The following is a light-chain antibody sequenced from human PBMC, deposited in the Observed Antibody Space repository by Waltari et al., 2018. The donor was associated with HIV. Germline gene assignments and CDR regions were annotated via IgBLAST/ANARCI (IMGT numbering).Light chain of an antibody. Sequence: QSVLTQPPSASGTPGQRVTISCSGSSYNIGSDTVNWYPQLPGTAPKLLIHSDNQRRSGGPDRFSGAKSGTSASLAISGLQSEDEADYYWSARDDSLNGRVFGGGTKLTV. CDR2: SDN. CDR3: SARDDSLNGRV. CDR1: SYNIGSDT. J-gene: IGLJ3*02. V-gene: IGLV1-44*01.